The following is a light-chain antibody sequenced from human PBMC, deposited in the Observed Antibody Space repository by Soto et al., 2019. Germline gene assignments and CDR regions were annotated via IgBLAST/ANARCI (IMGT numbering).Light chain of an antibody. J-gene: IGKJ4*01. CDR2: KTS. Sequence: DIQMTQSPSTLSASEGDRVTITCRASQSIDSWLAWYQQKPGKAPKLLIYKTSNLESGVPSRFSGSGSGTEFSLTISSLQPDDFATYYCQQYKSFSLTFGGGTRVEVK. V-gene: IGKV1-5*03. CDR1: QSIDSW. CDR3: QQYKSFSLT.